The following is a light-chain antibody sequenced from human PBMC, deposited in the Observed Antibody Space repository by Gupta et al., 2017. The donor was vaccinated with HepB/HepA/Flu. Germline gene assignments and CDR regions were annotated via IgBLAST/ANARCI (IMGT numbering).Light chain of an antibody. Sequence: DIQLPRSPSSLSASVGDRVTITCRASQSISSYLNWYQHKPGKPPKLLIHAASNLQSGVPSRFSGSGSETAFPLTISRLQPEDFATYFCQQSYKTPLTFGGGTKVEIK. V-gene: IGKV1-39*01. CDR2: AAS. CDR3: QQSYKTPLT. J-gene: IGKJ4*01. CDR1: QSISSY.